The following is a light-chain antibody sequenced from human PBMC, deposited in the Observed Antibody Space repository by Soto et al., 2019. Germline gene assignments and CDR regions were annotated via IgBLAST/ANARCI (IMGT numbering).Light chain of an antibody. V-gene: IGKV3-20*01. CDR1: QSVSSSY. CDR2: GAS. CDR3: QQYGSSPRVT. Sequence: EIVLTHSPGTLSLSPGERATLSCSSSQSVSSSYLAWYQQKPGQAPRLLIYGASSRATGIPDRFSGSGSGTDFTLTISRLEPEDFAVYYCQQYGSSPRVTFGQGTKVDI. J-gene: IGKJ1*01.